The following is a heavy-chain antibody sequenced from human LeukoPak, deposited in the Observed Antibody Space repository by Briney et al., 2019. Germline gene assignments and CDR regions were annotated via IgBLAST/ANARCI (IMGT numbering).Heavy chain of an antibody. J-gene: IGHJ6*03. CDR3: ARGPSIAALYYYYYYMDV. CDR2: MNPNSGNT. D-gene: IGHD6-6*01. V-gene: IGHV1-8*03. CDR1: GYTFTSYD. Sequence: ASVKVSCKASGYTFTSYDINWVRQATGQGLEWMGWMNPNSGNTGYAQKFQGRVTITRNTSISTAYMELSSLRSEDTAVYYYARGPSIAALYYYYYYMDVWGKGTTVTVSS.